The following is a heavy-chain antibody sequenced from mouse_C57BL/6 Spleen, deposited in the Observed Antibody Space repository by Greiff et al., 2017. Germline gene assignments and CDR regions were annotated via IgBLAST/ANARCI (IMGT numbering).Heavy chain of an antibody. Sequence: QVQLQQPGAELVRPGSSVKLSCKASGYTFTSYWMHWVKQRPIQGLEWIGNIDPSDSETHYNQKFKDKATLTVDKSSSTAYMQLSRLTSEDSAVYYCARGVLYYYDYAMDYWGQGTSVTVSS. D-gene: IGHD2-4*01. CDR3: ARGVLYYYDYAMDY. V-gene: IGHV1-52*01. CDR2: IDPSDSET. CDR1: GYTFTSYW. J-gene: IGHJ4*01.